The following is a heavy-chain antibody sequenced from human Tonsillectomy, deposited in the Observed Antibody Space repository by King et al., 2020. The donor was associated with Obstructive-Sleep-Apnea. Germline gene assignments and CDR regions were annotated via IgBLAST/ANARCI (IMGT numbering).Heavy chain of an antibody. CDR2: ISSSSSYI. Sequence: VQLVESGGGLVKPGGSLRLSFAASGFTFSSYSMNWVRQAPGKGLGWVCSISSSSSYIYYADSVKGRFTISRDNAKNSLYLQMNSLKAEDTAVYYCARGSYPVIYYFDYWGQGTLVTVSS. D-gene: IGHD1-26*01. V-gene: IGHV3-21*01. CDR3: ARGSYPVIYYFDY. CDR1: GFTFSSYS. J-gene: IGHJ4*02.